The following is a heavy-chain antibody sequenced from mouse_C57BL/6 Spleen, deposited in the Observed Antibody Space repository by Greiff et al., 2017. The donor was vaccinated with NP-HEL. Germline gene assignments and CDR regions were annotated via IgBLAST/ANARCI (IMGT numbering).Heavy chain of an antibody. J-gene: IGHJ3*01. V-gene: IGHV1-50*01. CDR2: IDPSDSYT. D-gene: IGHD1-1*01. CDR3: ARRAFYGGFAY. CDR1: GYTFTSYW. Sequence: QVQLQQPGAELVKPGASVKLSCKASGYTFTSYWMQWVKQRPGQGLEWIGEIDPSDSYTNYNQKFKGKATLTVDTSSSTAYMQLSSLTSEDSAVDYCARRAFYGGFAYWGQGTLVTVSA.